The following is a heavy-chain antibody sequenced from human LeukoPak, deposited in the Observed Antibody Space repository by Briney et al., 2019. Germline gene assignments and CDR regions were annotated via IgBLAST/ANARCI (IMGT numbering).Heavy chain of an antibody. Sequence: ETLSLTCTVSGGSIDTSSYYWGWIRQPPGKGLEWVSAISGSGGSTYYADSVKGRFTISRDNSKNTLYLQMNSLRAEDTAVYYCAKILGPNYFDYWGQGTLVTVSS. V-gene: IGHV3-23*01. CDR1: GGSIDTSSYY. D-gene: IGHD1-26*01. CDR2: ISGSGGST. CDR3: AKILGPNYFDY. J-gene: IGHJ4*02.